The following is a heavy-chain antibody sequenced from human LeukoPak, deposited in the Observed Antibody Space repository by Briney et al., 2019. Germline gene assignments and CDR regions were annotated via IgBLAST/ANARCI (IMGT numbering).Heavy chain of an antibody. Sequence: SETLSLTCTVSGGSISSGSYYWSWIRQPAGKGLEWIGRIYTSGSTNYNPSLKSRVTISVDTSKNQFSLKLSSVTAADTAVYYCARDARVFSDAFDIWGQGTMVTVSS. D-gene: IGHD6-13*01. J-gene: IGHJ3*02. CDR3: ARDARVFSDAFDI. CDR1: GGSISSGSYY. V-gene: IGHV4-61*02. CDR2: IYTSGST.